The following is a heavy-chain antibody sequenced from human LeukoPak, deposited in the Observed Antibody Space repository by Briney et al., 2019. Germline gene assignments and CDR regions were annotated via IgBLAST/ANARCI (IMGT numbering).Heavy chain of an antibody. CDR2: IIPIFGTA. V-gene: IGHV1-69*13. CDR3: ARDRATMVRGVIRFNWFDP. J-gene: IGHJ5*02. D-gene: IGHD3-10*01. CDR1: GGTFSSYA. Sequence: ASVKVSCKASGGTFSSYAISWVRQAPGQGLEWMGGIIPIFGTANYAQKFQGRVTITADESTSTAYMELSSLRSEDTALYYCARDRATMVRGVIRFNWFDPWGQGTLVTVSS.